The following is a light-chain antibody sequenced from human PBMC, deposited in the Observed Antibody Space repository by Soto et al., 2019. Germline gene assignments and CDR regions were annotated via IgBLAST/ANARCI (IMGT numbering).Light chain of an antibody. CDR2: DAS. CDR1: QNINKW. CDR3: QQYDTFPRT. V-gene: IGKV1-5*01. J-gene: IGKJ1*01. Sequence: STLSASVGDRVVITCRASQNINKWLAWYQQKPGKAPKFLIYDASTLETGVPSRFSGSGSGTEFTLTISSLQPDDFATFYCQQYDTFPRTFGQGTKVDIK.